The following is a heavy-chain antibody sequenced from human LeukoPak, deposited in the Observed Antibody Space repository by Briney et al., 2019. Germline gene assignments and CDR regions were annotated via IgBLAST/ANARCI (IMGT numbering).Heavy chain of an antibody. CDR1: GFTFSSYG. CDR2: ISYNGSNK. Sequence: GGSLRLSCAASGFTFSSYGMHWVRQAPGKGLEWVAVISYNGSNKYYADSVKGRFTISRDNSKNMLYLQMNTLRAEDTAVYYCAKGHCDCEGYYYFDYWGQGTLVTVSS. CDR3: AKGHCDCEGYYYFDY. D-gene: IGHD2-21*01. V-gene: IGHV3-30*18. J-gene: IGHJ4*02.